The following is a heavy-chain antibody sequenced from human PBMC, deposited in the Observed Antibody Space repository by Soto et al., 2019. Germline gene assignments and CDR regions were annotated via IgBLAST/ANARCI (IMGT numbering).Heavy chain of an antibody. J-gene: IGHJ6*02. Sequence: QLNLKESGPTLVKPTQHLTLTCTFSAFSLSTGGVGVGWIRQPPGKALEWLELIYWDDDKRYSPSLSSRLTITKDPSKKQVVLTMTNMDPVDTATYYCIQSRCGGDCLQSYASYYDYGMDVWGQGTTVTVSS. CDR2: IYWDDDK. CDR3: IQSRCGGDCLQSYASYYDYGMDV. D-gene: IGHD2-21*02. CDR1: AFSLSTGGVG. V-gene: IGHV2-5*02.